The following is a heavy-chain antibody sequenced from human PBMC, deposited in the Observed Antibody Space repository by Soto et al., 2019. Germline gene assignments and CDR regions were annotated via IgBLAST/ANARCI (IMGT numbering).Heavy chain of an antibody. J-gene: IGHJ4*02. CDR1: GYTLTELS. CDR3: ATDLGDPRPYYFDY. Sequence: GASVKVSCKVSGYTLTELSMHWVRQAPGKGLEWMGGFDPEDGETIYAQKFQGRVTMTEDTSTDTAYMELSSLRSEDTAVYYCATDLGDPRPYYFDYWGQGTLVTVSS. D-gene: IGHD4-17*01. CDR2: FDPEDGET. V-gene: IGHV1-24*01.